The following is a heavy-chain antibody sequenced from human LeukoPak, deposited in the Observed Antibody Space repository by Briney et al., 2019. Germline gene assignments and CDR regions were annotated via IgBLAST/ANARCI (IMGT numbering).Heavy chain of an antibody. CDR3: ANTSSGNSAYDSPFDY. V-gene: IGHV3-23*01. CDR2: VRGSGSDT. Sequence: TRGSLRLSCAVSGFTFSTYAMSWVRQAPGKGLEWISDVRGSGSDTYYAASVKGPFTIARDNAKNNLYLQMNRPEARDTAKYFRANTSSGNSAYDSPFDYWGRGSLVTVSS. D-gene: IGHD5-12*01. J-gene: IGHJ4*02. CDR1: GFTFSTYA.